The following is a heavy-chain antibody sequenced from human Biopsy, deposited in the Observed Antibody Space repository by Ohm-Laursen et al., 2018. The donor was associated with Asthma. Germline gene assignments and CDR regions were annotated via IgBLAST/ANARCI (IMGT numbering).Heavy chain of an antibody. CDR3: ARKGGSCISRTCYSLDF. V-gene: IGHV1-69*01. J-gene: IGHJ4*02. CDR1: GGTFNTYV. CDR2: INSVFGTT. Sequence: SSVKVSCNSLGGTFNTYVIGWVRQAPGQGLEWMGGINSVFGTTTYPQKFQDRVTITADDSTSKVYMELSSLRSEDTAVYYCARKGGSCISRTCYSLDFWGQGTLVTVSS. D-gene: IGHD2-2*01.